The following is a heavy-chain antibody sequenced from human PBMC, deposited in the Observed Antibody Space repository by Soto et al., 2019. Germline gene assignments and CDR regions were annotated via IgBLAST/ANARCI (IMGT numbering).Heavy chain of an antibody. D-gene: IGHD2-2*01. CDR3: ARESCSSSSCSTRYGMDV. CDR2: ISSSGSSI. Sequence: SLRLSCVASGFTFGSYEMNWVRQAPGKGLEWVSYISSSGSSIYYPDSVKGRFTISRDNAKNSLYLQMNSLRAEDTAVYYCARESCSSSSCSTRYGMDVWGQGTTVTVSS. J-gene: IGHJ6*02. V-gene: IGHV3-48*03. CDR1: GFTFGSYE.